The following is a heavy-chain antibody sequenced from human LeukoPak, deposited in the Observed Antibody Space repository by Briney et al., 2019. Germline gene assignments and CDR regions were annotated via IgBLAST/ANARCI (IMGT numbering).Heavy chain of an antibody. CDR2: IYSGGST. V-gene: IGHV3-66*02. J-gene: IGHJ6*03. Sequence: GGSLRLSCAASGFTVSSNYMSWVRQAPGKGLEWVSVIYSGGSTYYADSVKGRFTISRDNSKNTLYLQMNSLRAEGTAVYYCARSLIVAYYMDVWGKGTTVTVSS. CDR3: ARSLIVAYYMDV. D-gene: IGHD2-15*01. CDR1: GFTVSSNY.